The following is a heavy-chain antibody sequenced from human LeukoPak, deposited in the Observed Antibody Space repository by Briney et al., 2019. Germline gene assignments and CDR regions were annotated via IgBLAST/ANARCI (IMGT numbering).Heavy chain of an antibody. V-gene: IGHV3-23*01. CDR1: GFIFTTSA. CDR2: IISGGGST. J-gene: IGHJ4*02. CDR3: ARELVLEWPFDY. D-gene: IGHD3-3*01. Sequence: GGSLRLSCEASGFIFTTSAISWVRQAPGKGLEWVSFIISGGGSTYYSDSVRGRFTISRDNAKNSLYLQMNSLRAEDTAVYYCARELVLEWPFDYWGQGTLVTVSS.